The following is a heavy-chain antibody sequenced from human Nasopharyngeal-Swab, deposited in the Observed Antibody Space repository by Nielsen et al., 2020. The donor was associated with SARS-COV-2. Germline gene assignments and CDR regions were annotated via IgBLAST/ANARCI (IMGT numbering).Heavy chain of an antibody. CDR1: GYTFTSYY. CDR2: INPSGGST. J-gene: IGHJ6*02. Sequence: ASVKVSCKASGYTFTSYYMHWVRQAPAQGLEGMGIINPSGGSTSYAQKFQGRVTMTRDTSTSTVYMELSSLRSEDTAVYYCASSRYEVTIFGVVYYGMDVWGQGTTVTVSS. D-gene: IGHD3-3*01. V-gene: IGHV1-46*01. CDR3: ASSRYEVTIFGVVYYGMDV.